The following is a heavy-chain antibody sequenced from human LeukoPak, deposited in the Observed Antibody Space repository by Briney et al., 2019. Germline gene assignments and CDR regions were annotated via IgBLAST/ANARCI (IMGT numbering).Heavy chain of an antibody. Sequence: GGSLRLSCAASGFTFSSYEMNWVRQAPGKGLEWGSYISSSGSTIYYADSVKGRFTISRDNAKNSLYLQMNSLRAEDTAVYYCARDDGGYSGYDRLDYWGQGTLVAVSS. CDR2: ISSSGSTI. J-gene: IGHJ4*02. V-gene: IGHV3-48*03. D-gene: IGHD5-12*01. CDR3: ARDDGGYSGYDRLDY. CDR1: GFTFSSYE.